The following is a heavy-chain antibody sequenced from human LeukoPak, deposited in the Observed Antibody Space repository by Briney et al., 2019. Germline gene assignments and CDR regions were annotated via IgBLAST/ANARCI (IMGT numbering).Heavy chain of an antibody. CDR3: ARERSYDYVWGRVRYFQH. D-gene: IGHD3-16*01. CDR1: GDSISSGRYY. J-gene: IGHJ1*01. V-gene: IGHV4-61*01. Sequence: SQTLSLTCTVSGDSISSGRYYWSWVRQPPGKGPEWIGYIYDSGSTNYNPSLRSRVTISVDTSKNQISLNLTSVTAADTAVYYCARERSYDYVWGRVRYFQHWGQGTLVTVSS. CDR2: IYDSGST.